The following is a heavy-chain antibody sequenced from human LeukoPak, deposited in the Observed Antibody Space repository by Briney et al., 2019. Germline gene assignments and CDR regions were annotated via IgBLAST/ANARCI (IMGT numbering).Heavy chain of an antibody. Sequence: GASVKVSCKASGYTFTSYYMHWVRQAPGQGLEWMGIINPSGGSTSYAQKFQGRVTMTRDMSTSTVYMELSSLRSEDTAVYYCAIKSRYLGELSFFDAFDIWGQGTMVTVSS. D-gene: IGHD3-16*02. J-gene: IGHJ3*02. CDR1: GYTFTSYY. CDR2: INPSGGST. V-gene: IGHV1-46*01. CDR3: AIKSRYLGELSFFDAFDI.